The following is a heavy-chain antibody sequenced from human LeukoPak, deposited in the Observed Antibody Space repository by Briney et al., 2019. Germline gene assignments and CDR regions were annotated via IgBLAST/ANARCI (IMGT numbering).Heavy chain of an antibody. Sequence: GRSLRLSCAASGFTFDDYAMHWVRQAPGKGLEWVSGISWNSGSIGYADSVKGRFTISRDDSKSIAYLQMNSLKTEDTAVYYCTRDRMVPAAFDYWGQGTLVTVSS. J-gene: IGHJ4*02. D-gene: IGHD2-2*01. CDR1: GFTFDDYA. CDR2: ISWNSGSI. CDR3: TRDRMVPAAFDY. V-gene: IGHV3-9*01.